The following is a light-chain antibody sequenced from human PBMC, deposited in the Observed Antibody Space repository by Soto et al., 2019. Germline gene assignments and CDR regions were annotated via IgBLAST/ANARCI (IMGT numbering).Light chain of an antibody. CDR1: QSLYSN. V-gene: IGKV3-15*01. Sequence: DIVMTQSPATLSVSPGERATLSCRASQSLYSNLAWYQQKPGQAPRLLIYGASTRATGIPARFSGSGSGTEYTLTLSSLQSEDFAIYYCQQYSDWPTTFGQGTKVEIQ. CDR3: QQYSDWPTT. J-gene: IGKJ1*01. CDR2: GAS.